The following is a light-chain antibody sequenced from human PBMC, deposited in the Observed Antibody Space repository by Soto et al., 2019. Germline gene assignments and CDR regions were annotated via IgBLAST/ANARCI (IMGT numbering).Light chain of an antibody. CDR2: YPS. J-gene: IGKJ5*01. Sequence: EIMMTQSPATLSVSPGERVTLSCRASQSVRNNLAWYQQKPGHAPRLLIYYPSTRATGIPARFSGSGSGTEFTLTISSLQSEDFALYYCQQYNNWPHITFGQGTRLEIK. CDR1: QSVRNN. V-gene: IGKV3-15*01. CDR3: QQYNNWPHIT.